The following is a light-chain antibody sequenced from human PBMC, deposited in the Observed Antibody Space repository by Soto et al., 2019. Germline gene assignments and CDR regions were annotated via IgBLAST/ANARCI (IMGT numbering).Light chain of an antibody. CDR3: QQYSDSPLT. V-gene: IGKV3-20*01. Sequence: EIVLTQSPGTLSLSQGERATLSCRASQTVRTYYLAWFQHKPGQAPRLLINGASSRATGIPDRFSGSGSGTDFTLTINRLEPEDFAVYFCQQYSDSPLTFGGGTKVEIK. CDR2: GAS. CDR1: QTVRTYY. J-gene: IGKJ4*01.